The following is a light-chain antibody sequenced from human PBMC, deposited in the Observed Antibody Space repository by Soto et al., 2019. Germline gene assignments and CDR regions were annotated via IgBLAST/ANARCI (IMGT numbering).Light chain of an antibody. V-gene: IGKV3-20*01. Sequence: EIVLTQSPGTLYLSPGERATLSCRASQSVSSAYLAWYQQKPGQAPRLLLFGASNRTTGIPDRFSGSGSGTDFTLTISRLEPEDFAVYSCQQYGSSPYTFGQGTKLEI. CDR1: QSVSSAY. J-gene: IGKJ2*01. CDR3: QQYGSSPYT. CDR2: GAS.